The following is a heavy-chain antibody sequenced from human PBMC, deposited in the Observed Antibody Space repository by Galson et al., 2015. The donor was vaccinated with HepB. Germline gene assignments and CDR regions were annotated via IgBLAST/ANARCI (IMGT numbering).Heavy chain of an antibody. D-gene: IGHD3-3*01. V-gene: IGHV3-7*01. Sequence: SLRLSCAASGFTFSSYWMSWVRQAPGKGLEWVANIKQDGSEKYYVDPVKGRFTISRDNAKNSLYLQMNSLRAEDTAVYYCARVGPRTIFGVAPLDYWGQGTLVTVSS. CDR1: GFTFSSYW. CDR3: ARVGPRTIFGVAPLDY. CDR2: IKQDGSEK. J-gene: IGHJ4*02.